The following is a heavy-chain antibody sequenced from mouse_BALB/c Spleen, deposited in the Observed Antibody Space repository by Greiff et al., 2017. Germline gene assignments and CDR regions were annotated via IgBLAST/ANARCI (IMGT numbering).Heavy chain of an antibody. CDR3: ARGYYGYYYAMDY. J-gene: IGHJ4*01. CDR1: GFTFSSYA. CDR2: ISSGGST. V-gene: IGHV5-6-5*01. Sequence: EVQLVESGGGLVKPGGSLKLSCAASGFTFSSYAMSWVRQTPEKRLEWVASISSGGSTYYPDSVKGRFTISRDNARNILYLQMSSLRSEDTAMYYCARGYYGYYYAMDYWGQGTSVTVSS. D-gene: IGHD1-2*01.